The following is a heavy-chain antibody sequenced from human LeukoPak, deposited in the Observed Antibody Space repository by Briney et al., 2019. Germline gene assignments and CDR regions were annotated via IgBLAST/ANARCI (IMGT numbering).Heavy chain of an antibody. CDR1: GFTFSSYA. Sequence: GSLRLSCAASGFTFSSYAMTWVRQAPGKGLEWVSVIYSGSSTYYADSVKGRFTISRDNAKNSLYLQMNSLRAEDTAVYYCARAQRMIVVADPFDYWGQGTLVTVSS. J-gene: IGHJ4*02. CDR2: IYSGSST. D-gene: IGHD3-22*01. V-gene: IGHV3-23*03. CDR3: ARAQRMIVVADPFDY.